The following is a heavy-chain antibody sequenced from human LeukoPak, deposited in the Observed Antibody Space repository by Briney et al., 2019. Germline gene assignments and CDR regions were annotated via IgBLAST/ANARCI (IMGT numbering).Heavy chain of an antibody. V-gene: IGHV1-2*02. J-gene: IGHJ6*02. CDR1: GYTFTGYY. D-gene: IGHD2-2*01. CDR3: ARGIVVVPAANHSYYYYYGMDV. CDR2: INPNSGGT. Sequence: ASVKVSCKASGYTFTGYYMHWVRQAPGQGLEWMGWINPNSGGTNYAQKFRGRVTMTRDTSISTAYMELSRLRSDDTAVYYCARGIVVVPAANHSYYYYYGMDVWGQGTTVTVSS.